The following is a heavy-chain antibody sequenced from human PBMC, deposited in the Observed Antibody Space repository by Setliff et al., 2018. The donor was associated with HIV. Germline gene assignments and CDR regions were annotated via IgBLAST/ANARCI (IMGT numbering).Heavy chain of an antibody. CDR3: AKGAGFYGDYTFDY. CDR2: IYSTGST. J-gene: IGHJ4*02. D-gene: IGHD4-17*01. CDR1: GTSITSHY. Sequence: SETLSLTCTVSGTSITSHYWSWIRQSPGRELEWIGYIYSTGSTNYNPSLQSRVSISMDASKNKFSLKVTSVTSADTAVYYCAKGAGFYGDYTFDYWGQGNLVTVSS. V-gene: IGHV4-59*11.